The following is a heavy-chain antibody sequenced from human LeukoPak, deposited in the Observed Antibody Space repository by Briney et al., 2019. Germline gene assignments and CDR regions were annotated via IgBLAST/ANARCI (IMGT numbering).Heavy chain of an antibody. D-gene: IGHD3-10*01. CDR2: INSDGSTT. V-gene: IGHV3-74*01. CDR3: AKDEGYGSGSYYSHDAFDI. Sequence: GGSLRLSCAASGFTLSSYGMHWVRQGPGKGLVWVSRINSDGSTTNYADSVKGRFTISRDNSKNTLYLQMNSLRAEDTAVYYCAKDEGYGSGSYYSHDAFDIWGQGTMVTVSS. CDR1: GFTLSSYG. J-gene: IGHJ3*02.